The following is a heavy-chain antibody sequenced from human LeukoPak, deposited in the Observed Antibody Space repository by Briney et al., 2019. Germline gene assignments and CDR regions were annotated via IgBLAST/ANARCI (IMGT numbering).Heavy chain of an antibody. CDR2: IYHSGNT. J-gene: IGHJ1*01. D-gene: IGHD3-16*01. CDR3: ARDQRPGWGEYFQH. Sequence: PSETLSLTCTVSGDSISSSIYYWGWIRQPPGKGLEWIGSIYHSGNTYCNPSLQSRVTISVDTSKNQFSLKLSSVTAADTAVYYCARDQRPGWGEYFQHWGQGTLVTVSS. V-gene: IGHV4-39*02. CDR1: GDSISSSIYY.